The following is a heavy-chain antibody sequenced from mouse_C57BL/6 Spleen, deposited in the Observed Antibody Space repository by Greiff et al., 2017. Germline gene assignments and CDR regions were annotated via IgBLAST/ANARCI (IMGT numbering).Heavy chain of an antibody. Sequence: VQLQQPGAELVKPGASVKMSCKASGYTFTSYWITWVKQRPGQGLEWIGDIYPGSGSTNYNEKFKSKATLTVDTSSSTAYMQLSSLTSEDSAVYYCAREGYYGSSYPYYFDYWGQGTTLTVSS. V-gene: IGHV1-55*01. D-gene: IGHD1-1*01. CDR2: IYPGSGST. J-gene: IGHJ2*01. CDR1: GYTFTSYW. CDR3: AREGYYGSSYPYYFDY.